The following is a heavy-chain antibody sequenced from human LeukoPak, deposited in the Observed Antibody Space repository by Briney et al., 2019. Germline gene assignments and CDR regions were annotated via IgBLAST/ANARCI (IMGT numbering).Heavy chain of an antibody. CDR1: GYTFTSYG. CDR3: ASNQEPIP. J-gene: IGHJ5*02. D-gene: IGHD1-14*01. V-gene: IGHV1-18*01. CDR2: ISAYNGNT. Sequence: GASVKVSCKASGYTFTSYGISWVRQAPGQGLEWMGWISAYNGNTNYAQKLQGRVTITADESTSTAYMELSSLRSEDTAVYYCASNQEPIPWGQGTLVTVSS.